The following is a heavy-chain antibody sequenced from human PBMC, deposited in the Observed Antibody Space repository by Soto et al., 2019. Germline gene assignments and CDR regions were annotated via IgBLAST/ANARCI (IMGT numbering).Heavy chain of an antibody. V-gene: IGHV1-2*04. CDR2: INPNSGGT. CDR1: GYTFTGYY. Sequence: GASVKVSCKASGYTFTGYYMHWVRQAPGQGLEWMGWINPNSGGTNYAQKFQGWVTMTRDTSISTAYMELSRLRYDDTAVYYCVRDRHYDILTRSYNKWFDPRGKGIQLTVSS. J-gene: IGHJ5*02. D-gene: IGHD3-9*01. CDR3: VRDRHYDILTRSYNKWFDP.